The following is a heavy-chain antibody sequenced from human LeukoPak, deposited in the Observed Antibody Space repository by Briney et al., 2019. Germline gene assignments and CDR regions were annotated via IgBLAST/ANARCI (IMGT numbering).Heavy chain of an antibody. Sequence: ASVEVSCKASGYTFTSYVMHWVRQAPGQRLEWMGWINAGNGNTKYSQKFQGRVTITSDTSASTAYMELSSLRSEDTAVYYCARDRPLGYCTNSVCPLGNGMDVWGQGTTVTVSS. J-gene: IGHJ6*02. CDR2: INAGNGNT. D-gene: IGHD2-8*01. CDR1: GYTFTSYV. CDR3: ARDRPLGYCTNSVCPLGNGMDV. V-gene: IGHV1-3*01.